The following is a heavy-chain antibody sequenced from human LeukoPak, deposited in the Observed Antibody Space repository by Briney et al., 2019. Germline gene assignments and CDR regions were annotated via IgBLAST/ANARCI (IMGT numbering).Heavy chain of an antibody. Sequence: GGSLRLSCAASGFTFSSYGMHWVRQAPGKGLKWVAVISYAGTNKYYADSVKGRFTISRDNSKNTLYLQMNSLRPEDSAVYYCAKASYGDYGGWYFDYWGQGTLVTVSS. CDR1: GFTFSSYG. V-gene: IGHV3-30*18. CDR3: AKASYGDYGGWYFDY. J-gene: IGHJ4*02. D-gene: IGHD4-17*01. CDR2: ISYAGTNK.